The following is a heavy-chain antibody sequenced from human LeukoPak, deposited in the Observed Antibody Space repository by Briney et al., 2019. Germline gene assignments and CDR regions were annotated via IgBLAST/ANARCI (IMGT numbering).Heavy chain of an antibody. Sequence: GGSLRLSCAASGFTFSSYDMHWVRQATGKGLEWVSAIGTAGDTYYPGSVKGRFTISRENAKNSLYLQMNSLRAGDTAVYYCARGLYCTNGVCLGPLHYWGQGTLVTVSS. CDR2: IGTAGDT. D-gene: IGHD2-8*01. V-gene: IGHV3-13*01. CDR1: GFTFSSYD. CDR3: ARGLYCTNGVCLGPLHY. J-gene: IGHJ4*02.